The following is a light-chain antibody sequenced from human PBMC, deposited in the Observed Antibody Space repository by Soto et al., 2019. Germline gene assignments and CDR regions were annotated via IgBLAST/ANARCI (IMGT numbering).Light chain of an antibody. CDR3: SSYTSTNTLA. CDR1: SSDVVGYNY. J-gene: IGLJ2*01. V-gene: IGLV2-14*01. Sequence: QSALTQPASVSASPGQSITISCTGTSSDVVGYNYVSWYQHHPGKAPKLIIYEVTNRPSGVSYRFSGSRSGNTASLTISGLQAEDEADYYCSSYTSTNTLAFGGGTKVTVL. CDR2: EVT.